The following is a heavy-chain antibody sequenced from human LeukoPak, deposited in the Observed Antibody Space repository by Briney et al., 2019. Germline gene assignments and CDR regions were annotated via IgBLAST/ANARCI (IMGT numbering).Heavy chain of an antibody. CDR3: AREVVGTTIKNFDS. CDR2: INPSGGNT. D-gene: IGHD4-11*01. CDR1: GDISSSDY. J-gene: IGHJ4*02. V-gene: IGHV1-46*01. Sequence: GASVKASCKASGDISSSDYIHWVRPAPGQGLEWMGTINPSGGNTGYAQKFHGRVSMTRDTSTSTVYMDLSSLKSEDTAMYYCAREVVGTTIKNFDSWGQGTLVTVSS.